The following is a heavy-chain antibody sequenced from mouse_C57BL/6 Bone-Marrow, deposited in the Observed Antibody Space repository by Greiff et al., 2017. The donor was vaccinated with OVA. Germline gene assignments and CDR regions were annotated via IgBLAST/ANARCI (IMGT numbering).Heavy chain of an antibody. V-gene: IGHV2-2*01. CDR2: IWSGGST. CDR3: ARQGVVTEGFAY. Sequence: QVQLQQSGPGLVQPSQSLSITCTVSGFSLTSYGVHWVRQSPGKGLEWLGVIWSGGSTDYNAAFISRLSISKDNSKSQVFFKMNSLQADDTAIYYCARQGVVTEGFAYWGQGTLVTVSA. J-gene: IGHJ3*01. D-gene: IGHD2-2*01. CDR1: GFSLTSYG.